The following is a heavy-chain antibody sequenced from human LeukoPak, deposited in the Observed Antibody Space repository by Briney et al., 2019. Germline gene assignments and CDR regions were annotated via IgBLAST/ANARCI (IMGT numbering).Heavy chain of an antibody. CDR3: ARGGGVYSGSWWRRDY. CDR2: INPSGGST. V-gene: IGHV1-46*01. CDR1: GHTFTSYY. D-gene: IGHD1-26*01. J-gene: IGHJ4*02. Sequence: ASVKVSCKASGHTFTSYYMHWVRQAPGQGLEWMRIINPSGGSTSYAQKFQGRVTMTRDTSTSTVYMELSSLRSEDTAVYYCARGGGVYSGSWWRRDYWGQGTLVTVSS.